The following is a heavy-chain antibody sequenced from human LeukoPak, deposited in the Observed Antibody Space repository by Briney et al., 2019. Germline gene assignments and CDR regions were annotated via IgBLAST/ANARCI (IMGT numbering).Heavy chain of an antibody. J-gene: IGHJ4*02. Sequence: ASVKVSCKASGYTFTSYGISWVRQAPGQGLEWMGWISAYNGNTNYAQKLQGRVTMTTDTSTSTAYMELRSLRSDDTAVYYCAKDFREASGSGWFPDSFDYWGQGTLVTVSS. V-gene: IGHV1-18*01. CDR1: GYTFTSYG. D-gene: IGHD6-19*01. CDR2: ISAYNGNT. CDR3: AKDFREASGSGWFPDSFDY.